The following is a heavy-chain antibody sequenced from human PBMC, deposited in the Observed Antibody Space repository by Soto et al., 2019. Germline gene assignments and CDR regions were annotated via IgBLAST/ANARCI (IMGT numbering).Heavy chain of an antibody. Sequence: QVQLVESGGGVVQPGRSLRLSCAASGFTFSGYTMHWVRQAPGKGLEWVGVISSGGSTKYYADSVKGRFTISRDNSKNTLFLQMNSLRDEDTAVYYCAKDGGFDYGFWYFDIWGRGNLVTVSS. CDR3: AKDGGFDYGFWYFDI. V-gene: IGHV3-30-3*01. CDR1: GFTFSGYT. D-gene: IGHD4-17*01. CDR2: ISSGGSTK. J-gene: IGHJ2*01.